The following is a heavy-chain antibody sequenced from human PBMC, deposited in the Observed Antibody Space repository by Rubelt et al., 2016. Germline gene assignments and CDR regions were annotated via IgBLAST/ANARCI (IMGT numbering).Heavy chain of an antibody. V-gene: IGHV3-48*04. CDR3: AREFSSDPYYCES. CDR2: ISTGSSTT. D-gene: IGHD2-21*02. CDR1: GFTFSSYS. J-gene: IGHJ4*02. Sequence: EVQLVESGGRLVQPGGSLRLSCAASGFTFSSYSMNWVRQAPGKGLEWISYISTGSSTTYYADSVKGRFTISRDNANNPLYLQMNSLRAEDTSVSDCAREFSSDPYYCESWGQGTLVTVSS.